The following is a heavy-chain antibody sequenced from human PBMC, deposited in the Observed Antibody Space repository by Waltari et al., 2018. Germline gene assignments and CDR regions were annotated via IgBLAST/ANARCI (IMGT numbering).Heavy chain of an antibody. CDR3: ARDQADGTIAYFEY. D-gene: IGHD6-13*01. CDR2: IKHDGTDK. CDR1: GIRFSQYW. J-gene: IGHJ4*02. Sequence: EVLLVESGGDLVQPGGSLRLCCSTSGIRFSQYWMSVVRQSPGKGLEWVATIKHDGTDKYYVDSVKGRFTVSRDNAKSSLYLQMNSLRVEDTAIYYCARDQADGTIAYFEYWGQGTLVTVSS. V-gene: IGHV3-7*01.